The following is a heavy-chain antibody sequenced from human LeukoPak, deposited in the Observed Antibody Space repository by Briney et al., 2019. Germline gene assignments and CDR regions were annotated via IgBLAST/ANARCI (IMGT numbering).Heavy chain of an antibody. Sequence: GGSLRLSCAASGFTFSSYGMHWVRQAPGKGLEWVEFIRYDGSNKYYADSVKGRFTISRDNSKNTLYLQMNSLRAEDTAVYYCATELAVVPAATFGYWGQGTLVTVSS. CDR1: GFTFSSYG. J-gene: IGHJ4*02. D-gene: IGHD2-2*01. CDR3: ATELAVVPAATFGY. V-gene: IGHV3-30*02. CDR2: IRYDGSNK.